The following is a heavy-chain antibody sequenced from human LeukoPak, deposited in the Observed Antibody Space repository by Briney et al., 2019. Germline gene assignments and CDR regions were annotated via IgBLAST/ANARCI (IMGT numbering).Heavy chain of an antibody. D-gene: IGHD2-21*02. CDR3: SRDRRTAPPPYYFDF. V-gene: IGHV1-2*02. J-gene: IGHJ4*02. Sequence: ASVNVSFKASGYTFTVYFIYWVRQAPGQGVEGMGWINPNSGGTNYAQHFHGRVTMTRDTSITTAYMELSRLTSDDPAVYYCSRDRRTAPPPYYFDFWGQGSLVTVSS. CDR1: GYTFTVYF. CDR2: INPNSGGT.